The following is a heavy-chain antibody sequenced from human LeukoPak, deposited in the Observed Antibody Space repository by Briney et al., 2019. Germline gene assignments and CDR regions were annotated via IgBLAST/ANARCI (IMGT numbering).Heavy chain of an antibody. D-gene: IGHD2-15*01. Sequence: GGSLRLSCATSGFSFYNLAFHWVRQAPGKGLEWGSLISHDGNSRKYADSVKGRFIVSRDNSKNTLYLQMNSLRSEDTAVYYCASDSAWNLHGGYLDHWGKGTLVSVSS. CDR3: ASDSAWNLHGGYLDH. CDR1: GFSFYNLA. V-gene: IGHV3-30*04. J-gene: IGHJ4*02. CDR2: ISHDGNSR.